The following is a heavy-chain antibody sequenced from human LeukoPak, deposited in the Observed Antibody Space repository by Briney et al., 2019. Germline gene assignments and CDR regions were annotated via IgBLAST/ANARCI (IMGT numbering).Heavy chain of an antibody. Sequence: PGGSLRRSCAASGFTCSSYSRNWVRQAPGKGLEWVSSISSSTSSIYYAHSVKRRFTIYRENSQDKLYLQLTSMGVEDKATYYCAKGKTGAGTGGHNLDYWGQGTLVTISS. CDR1: GFTCSSYS. J-gene: IGHJ4*02. CDR3: AKGKTGAGTGGHNLDY. CDR2: ISSSTSSI. D-gene: IGHD6-19*01. V-gene: IGHV3-21*04.